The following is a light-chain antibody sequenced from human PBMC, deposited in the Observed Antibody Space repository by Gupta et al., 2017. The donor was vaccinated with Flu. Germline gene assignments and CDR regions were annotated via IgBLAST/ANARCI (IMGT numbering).Light chain of an antibody. CDR1: QSVSSY. J-gene: IGKJ2*01. CDR3: QQRNSCPYA. CDR2: RAS. V-gene: IGKV3-11*01. Sequence: ELTQSQATLSVSPRERATLSCRASQSVSSYLAWYQQKPGQAPRLLIYRASNRATGIPSRFSGSGSGTDFTLTISSLQPEDFASYYCQQRNSCPYAFGQGTKVEIK.